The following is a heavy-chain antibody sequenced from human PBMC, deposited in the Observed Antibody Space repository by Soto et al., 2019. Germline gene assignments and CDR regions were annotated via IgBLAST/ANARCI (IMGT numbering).Heavy chain of an antibody. D-gene: IGHD4-17*01. CDR2: IYHSGST. V-gene: IGHV4-4*02. Sequence: PSETLSLTCAVSGDSISSDKWWSWVRQPPGKGLEWIGEIYHSGSTNYNPSLKSRVTISVDKSKNQFSLKLSSVTAADTAVYYCARGIKYGDYSRWFDPWGPGTLVTVSS. J-gene: IGHJ5*02. CDR3: ARGIKYGDYSRWFDP. CDR1: GDSISSDKW.